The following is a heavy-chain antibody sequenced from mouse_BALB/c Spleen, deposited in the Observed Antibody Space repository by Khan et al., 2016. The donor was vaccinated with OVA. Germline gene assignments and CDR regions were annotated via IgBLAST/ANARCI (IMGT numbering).Heavy chain of an antibody. CDR2: IWSDGKT. Sequence: QVQLKESGPGLVAPSQSLSISCTISGFSLTSYGIHWVRQPPGKGLEWLVVIWSDGKTTYNSALKSRLSIIKDNSKSQVCLKMNSLQTDDTAIYYCARQIFPGYFDVWGAGTTVTVSS. CDR1: GFSLTSYG. V-gene: IGHV2-6-1*01. CDR3: ARQIFPGYFDV. J-gene: IGHJ1*01.